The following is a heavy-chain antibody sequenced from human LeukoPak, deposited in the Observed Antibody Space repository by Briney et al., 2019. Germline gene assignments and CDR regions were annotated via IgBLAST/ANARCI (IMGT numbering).Heavy chain of an antibody. CDR1: GGSFSGYY. V-gene: IGHV4-34*01. J-gene: IGHJ5*01. CDR3: ARGLPIISMLRGVKPSVMFDS. Sequence: PSETLSLTCAAYGGSFSGYYWSWIRQPPGKGLGWIGEINHSGSTNYNPSLKSRLSISIDTSKNQFALRLGSVTAADTAVYYCARGLPIISMLRGVKPSVMFDSWGQGTLVTVSS. CDR2: INHSGST. D-gene: IGHD3-10*01.